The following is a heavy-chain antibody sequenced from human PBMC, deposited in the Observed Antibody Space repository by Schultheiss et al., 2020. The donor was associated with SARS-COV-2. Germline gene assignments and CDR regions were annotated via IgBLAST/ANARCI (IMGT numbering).Heavy chain of an antibody. Sequence: GGSLRLSCAASGFTFSSYWMSWVRQAPGKGLEWVANIKQDGSEKYYVDSVKGRFTISRDNSKNTLYLQMNSLRAEDKAVYYCARLKQWLVLKTEPVYAFDIWGQGTMVTVSS. CDR3: ARLKQWLVLKTEPVYAFDI. CDR2: IKQDGSEK. V-gene: IGHV3-7*01. D-gene: IGHD6-19*01. CDR1: GFTFSSYW. J-gene: IGHJ3*02.